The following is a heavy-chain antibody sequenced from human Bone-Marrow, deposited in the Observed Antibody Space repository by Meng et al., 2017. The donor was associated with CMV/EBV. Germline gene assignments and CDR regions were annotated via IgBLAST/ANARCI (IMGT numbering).Heavy chain of an antibody. J-gene: IGHJ4*02. CDR1: GFTFSSYG. V-gene: IGHV3-23*01. Sequence: GGSSRLSCAASGFTFSSYGMSWVRQAPGKGLEWVSGISGGGISTYYADSVKGRFTISRDNSKNTLYLQMSSLRAEDTAVYYCAKESQYSGSPVDYWGQGTLVTVSS. D-gene: IGHD1-26*01. CDR3: AKESQYSGSPVDY. CDR2: ISGGGIST.